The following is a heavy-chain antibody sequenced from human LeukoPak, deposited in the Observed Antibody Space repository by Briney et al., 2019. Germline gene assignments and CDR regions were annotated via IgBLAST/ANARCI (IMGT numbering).Heavy chain of an antibody. CDR2: ISYDGSNK. D-gene: IGHD2-8*01. V-gene: IGHV3-30*18. CDR1: GFTFSSYG. CDR3: AKDKLGMVYATDNWFDP. J-gene: IGHJ5*02. Sequence: PGGSLRLSCAASGFTFSSYGMHWVRQAPGKGLEWVAVISYDGSNKYYADSVKGRFTISRDNSKNTLYLQMNSLRAEDTAVYYCAKDKLGMVYATDNWFDPWGQGTLVTVSS.